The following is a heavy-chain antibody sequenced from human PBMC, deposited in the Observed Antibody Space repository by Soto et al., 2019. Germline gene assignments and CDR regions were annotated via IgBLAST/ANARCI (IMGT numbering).Heavy chain of an antibody. J-gene: IGHJ4*02. D-gene: IGHD1-1*01. CDR1: GFTFSSYS. V-gene: IGHV3-21*01. Sequence: VGSLRLSCAASGFTFSSYSMNWVRQAPGKGLEWVSSISSSSSYIYYADSVKGRFTISRDNAKNSLYLQMNSLRAEDTAVYYCARDVRTIPDYWGQGTLVTVSS. CDR2: ISSSSSYI. CDR3: ARDVRTIPDY.